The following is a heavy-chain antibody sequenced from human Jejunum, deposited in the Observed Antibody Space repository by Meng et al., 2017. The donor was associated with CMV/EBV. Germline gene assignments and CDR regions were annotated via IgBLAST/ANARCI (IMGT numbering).Heavy chain of an antibody. V-gene: IGHV4-39*01. D-gene: IGHD7-27*01. CDR2: IYYSGST. CDR3: ASPLGILGIVDL. Sequence: QAQLQVSGPGLVKPSETLSLTCSVSGGSISSSSYYWGWIRQPPGKGLEWIGSIYYSGSTYYNPSLKSRVTISVDTSKNQFSLKLSSVTAADTAVYYCASPLGILGIVDLWGRGTLVTVSS. CDR1: GGSISSSSYY. J-gene: IGHJ2*01.